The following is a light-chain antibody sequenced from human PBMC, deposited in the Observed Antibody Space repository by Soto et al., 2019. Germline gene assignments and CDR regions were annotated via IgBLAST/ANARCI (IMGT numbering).Light chain of an antibody. CDR1: QRIGNF. CDR2: AAS. V-gene: IGKV1-39*01. Sequence: DIQMTQSPPSLSASVGDRVTITCRASQRIGNFLNWYQQKPGKAPKLLIYAASSLRSGVPSRFSGSGSGTDFTRAISSLQPEDFATYYCQHSYSAPYTFGQGTKLEI. J-gene: IGKJ2*01. CDR3: QHSYSAPYT.